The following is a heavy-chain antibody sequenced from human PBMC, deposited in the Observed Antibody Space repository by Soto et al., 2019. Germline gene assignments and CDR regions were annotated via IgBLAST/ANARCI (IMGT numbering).Heavy chain of an antibody. V-gene: IGHV3-30*18. CDR1: GFTFSSCG. D-gene: IGHD3-22*01. CDR3: AKPPYYDSSGYSLDY. CDR2: ISYDGSNK. J-gene: IGHJ4*02. Sequence: PGGSLRLSCAASGFTFSSCGIHWVRQAPGKGLEWVAVISYDGSNKYYADSVKGRFTISRDNSKNTLYLQMNSLRAEDTAVYYCAKPPYYDSSGYSLDYWGQGT.